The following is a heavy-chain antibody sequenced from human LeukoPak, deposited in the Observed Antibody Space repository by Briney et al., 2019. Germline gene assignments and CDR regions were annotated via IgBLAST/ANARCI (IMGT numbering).Heavy chain of an antibody. V-gene: IGHV1-2*02. Sequence: ASVKVSCKASGYTFTGHYMHWVRQAPGQGLEWMGWINPNNGGANYAQKFQGKVTMTRDTSISTAYMELSRLRSDDTAVYYCARGYALYSGRYIDFDYWGQGTLVTVSS. CDR1: GYTFTGHY. J-gene: IGHJ4*02. CDR2: INPNNGGA. D-gene: IGHD1-26*01. CDR3: ARGYALYSGRYIDFDY.